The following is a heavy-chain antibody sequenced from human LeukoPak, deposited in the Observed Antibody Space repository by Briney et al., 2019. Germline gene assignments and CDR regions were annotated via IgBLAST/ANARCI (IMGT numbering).Heavy chain of an antibody. CDR1: GYTFTGYY. V-gene: IGHV1-2*02. CDR3: ARDVGITVADSFDP. CDR2: INPNSGGT. D-gene: IGHD6-13*01. J-gene: IGHJ5*02. Sequence: ASVKVSCKASGYTFTGYYMHWVRQAPGQGLEWMGWINPNSGGTNYAQKFQGRVTMTEDTSTDTAYMELSSLRSEDTAVYYCARDVGITVADSFDPWGQGTLVTVSS.